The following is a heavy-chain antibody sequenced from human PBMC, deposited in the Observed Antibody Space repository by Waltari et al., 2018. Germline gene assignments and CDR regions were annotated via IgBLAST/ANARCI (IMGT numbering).Heavy chain of an antibody. J-gene: IGHJ3*01. CDR3: ASRGFFDSTGYYGGGAFDL. Sequence: VQLQESGPGLVKPSETLSLTCTVSDGSMTGHYWSWIRPPPGKGLEWVANIKADGVGKDYVDSVKGGFSIVRDNAKQSVFLHMDRLRVEDTATYYCASRGFFDSTGYYGGGAFDLWGPGAEVSVSS. CDR1: DGSMTGHY. CDR2: IKADGVGK. V-gene: IGHV3-7*01. D-gene: IGHD3-22*01.